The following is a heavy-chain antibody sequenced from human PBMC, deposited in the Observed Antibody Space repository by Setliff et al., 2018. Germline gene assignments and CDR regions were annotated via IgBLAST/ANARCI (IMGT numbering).Heavy chain of an antibody. CDR2: INPSGGST. D-gene: IGHD3-3*01. Sequence: ASVKVSCKASGYTFTSYYMHWVRQAPGQGLEWMGIINPSGGSTNYNPSLKSRVTISVDTSKNQFSLKLSSVTAADTAVYYCARAAPYYNFWSGYYTPTNWFDPWGQGTLVTVSS. CDR1: GYTFTSYY. J-gene: IGHJ5*02. CDR3: ARAAPYYNFWSGYYTPTNWFDP. V-gene: IGHV1-46*01.